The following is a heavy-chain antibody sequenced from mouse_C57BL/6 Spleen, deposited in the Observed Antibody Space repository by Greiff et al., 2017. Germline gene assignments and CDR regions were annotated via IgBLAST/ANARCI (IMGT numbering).Heavy chain of an antibody. D-gene: IGHD2-4*01. CDR3: ATIYYDYDEYFDY. CDR2: IDPSDSET. J-gene: IGHJ2*01. V-gene: IGHV1-52*01. Sequence: VQLQQPGAELVRPGSSVKLSCKASGYTFTSYWMHWVKQRPIQGLEWIGNIDPSDSETHYNQKFKDKATLTVDKSSSTAYMQLSSLTSEDSAVYYCATIYYDYDEYFDYWGQGTTLTVSS. CDR1: GYTFTSYW.